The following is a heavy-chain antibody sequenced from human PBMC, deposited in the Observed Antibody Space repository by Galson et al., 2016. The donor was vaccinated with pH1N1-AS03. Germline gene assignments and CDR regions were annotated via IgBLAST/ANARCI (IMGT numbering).Heavy chain of an antibody. CDR1: GGSISSGRYY. Sequence: TLSLTCSVSGGSISSGRYYWSWIRQPAGKGLEWIGRIYTSGSSNYNPSLKSRVTISVDTSKNEFSLRLTSVTAADTAVYYCARPLAVTDAFDIWGQGTMVTIS. CDR2: IYTSGSS. D-gene: IGHD2-21*02. J-gene: IGHJ3*02. V-gene: IGHV4-61*02. CDR3: ARPLAVTDAFDI.